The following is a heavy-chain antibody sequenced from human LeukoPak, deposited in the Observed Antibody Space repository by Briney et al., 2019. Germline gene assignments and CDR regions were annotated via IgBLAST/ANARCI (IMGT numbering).Heavy chain of an antibody. J-gene: IGHJ6*02. CDR2: ISNNGGYT. D-gene: IGHD6-19*01. CDR3: AKTEEGGLADYYYYGMDV. V-gene: IGHV3-23*01. CDR1: GFTFSSSA. Sequence: ESGGSLRLSCAASGFTFSSSAMSWVRQAPGKGLEWVSAISNNGGYTYYADSVQGRFTISRDNSKNTLYLQMNSLRAEDTAVYYCAKTEEGGLADYYYYGMDVWGQGTTVTVSS.